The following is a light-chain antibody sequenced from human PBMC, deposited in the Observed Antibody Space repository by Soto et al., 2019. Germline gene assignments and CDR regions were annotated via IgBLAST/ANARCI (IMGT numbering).Light chain of an antibody. CDR3: QQRGNWPLT. J-gene: IGKJ4*01. CDR2: DAS. Sequence: EIVLTQSPATLSLSPGERATLSCRASQNVGSYLAWYQQKPGQAPRLLIYDASNRATGIPARFSGSGSGTDFTRTITSLEPEDFAVYYCQQRGNWPLTFGGGTKREIK. V-gene: IGKV3-11*01. CDR1: QNVGSY.